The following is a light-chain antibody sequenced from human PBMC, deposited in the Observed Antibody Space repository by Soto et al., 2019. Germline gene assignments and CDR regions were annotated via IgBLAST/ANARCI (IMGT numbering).Light chain of an antibody. CDR2: GAS. J-gene: IGKJ1*01. CDR3: QQYGTSPWT. CDR1: QNVANNY. Sequence: EIVLTQSPGTLSLSPGERATLSCRASQNVANNYLAWFRQKPGQTPRLLIYGASSRAAGIPDRFSGSGSGTDFTLTISRLEPEHFAVFYCQQYGTSPWTFGQGTKVDIK. V-gene: IGKV3-20*01.